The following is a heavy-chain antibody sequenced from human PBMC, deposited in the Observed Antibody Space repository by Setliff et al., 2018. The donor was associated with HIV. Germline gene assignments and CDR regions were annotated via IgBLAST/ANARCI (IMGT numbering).Heavy chain of an antibody. Sequence: SETLSLTCTVSGGSIRSSSHYWGWIRQPPGKGLEWIGSLYYSGSTIYNPSLKSRVTISVDTSKNQFSLKLSSVTAADTAVYYCARAGDGSPFYYYYYMDVWGKGTTVTVS. D-gene: IGHD1-26*01. CDR1: GGSIRSSSHY. V-gene: IGHV4-39*07. CDR2: LYYSGST. J-gene: IGHJ6*03. CDR3: ARAGDGSPFYYYYYMDV.